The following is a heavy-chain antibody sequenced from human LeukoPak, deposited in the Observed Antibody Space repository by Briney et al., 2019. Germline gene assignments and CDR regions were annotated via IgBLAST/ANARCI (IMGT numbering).Heavy chain of an antibody. CDR1: GFTFSSYD. D-gene: IGHD5-18*01. V-gene: IGHV3-30*18. Sequence: GGSLRLSCAASGFTFSSYDMRWVRQARGKGVEGVAFILYDGSNKYYADSMRGRYTISRDNSKNTLYLQMNSLRAEDTAVYYCAKDGRSGYSYGTNPEPIEHWGQGTLVTVSS. J-gene: IGHJ1*01. CDR2: ILYDGSNK. CDR3: AKDGRSGYSYGTNPEPIEH.